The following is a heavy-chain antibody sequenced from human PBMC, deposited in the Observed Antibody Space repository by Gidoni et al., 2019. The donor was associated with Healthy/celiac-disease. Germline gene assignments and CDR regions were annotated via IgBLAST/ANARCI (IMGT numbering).Heavy chain of an antibody. D-gene: IGHD5-12*01. CDR1: GGSISISSYY. Sequence: QLQLQESGPGLVKPSENLSLTCTVSGGSISISSYYWGWIRQPPGKGLEWIGSIYYSGSTYYNPSLKSRVTISVDTSKNQFSLKLSSVTAADTAVYYCARGPTEVATIPTYYYYYYMDVWGKGTTVTVSS. V-gene: IGHV4-39*01. CDR3: ARGPTEVATIPTYYYYYYMDV. CDR2: IYYSGST. J-gene: IGHJ6*03.